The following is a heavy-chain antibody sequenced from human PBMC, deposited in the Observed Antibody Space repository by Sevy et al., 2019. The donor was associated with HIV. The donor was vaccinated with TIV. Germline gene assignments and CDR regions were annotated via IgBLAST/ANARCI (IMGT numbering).Heavy chain of an antibody. CDR1: GGSISPSY. Sequence: SETLSLTCSVSGGSISPSYWSWIRQPPGMGLEWIGYLFYTGSTNYNPTLKSRFTISVDTSKNEFSLRLSSVTAADTAVYYCAGVTMGAFDIWGQGTMVTVSS. CDR3: AGVTMGAFDI. CDR2: LFYTGST. V-gene: IGHV4-59*01. J-gene: IGHJ3*02. D-gene: IGHD3-10*01.